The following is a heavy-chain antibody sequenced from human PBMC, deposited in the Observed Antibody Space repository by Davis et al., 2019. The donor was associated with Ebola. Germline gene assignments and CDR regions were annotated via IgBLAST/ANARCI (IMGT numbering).Heavy chain of an antibody. D-gene: IGHD3-3*01. CDR1: GFTFSSYS. CDR2: ISSSSSTI. J-gene: IGHJ6*02. Sequence: GGSLRLSCAASGFTFSSYSMNWVRQAPGKGLEWVSYISSSSSTIQYADSVKGRLTISRDNAKNSLYLQMNSLRDEDTAVYYCAKTYYDFWSGTYYYGMDVWGQGTTVTVSS. CDR3: AKTYYDFWSGTYYYGMDV. V-gene: IGHV3-48*02.